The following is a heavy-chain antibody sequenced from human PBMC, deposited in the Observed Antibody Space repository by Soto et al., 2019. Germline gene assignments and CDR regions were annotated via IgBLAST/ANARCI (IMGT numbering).Heavy chain of an antibody. Sequence: QVQLQQWGAGLLRPSESLSLTCAVYGGSFSGYYWSWIRQPPGKGLEWIGEINHSGSTNYNPSLKSRLTMSVDTSKNQFSLRLSSVTAADTAVFYCARGRYKSDTSGPYFDYWGQGTLVTVSS. CDR3: ARGRYKSDTSGPYFDY. D-gene: IGHD3-22*01. V-gene: IGHV4-34*01. J-gene: IGHJ4*02. CDR2: INHSGST. CDR1: GGSFSGYY.